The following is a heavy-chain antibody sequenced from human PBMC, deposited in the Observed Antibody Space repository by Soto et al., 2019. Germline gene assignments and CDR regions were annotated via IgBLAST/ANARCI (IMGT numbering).Heavy chain of an antibody. V-gene: IGHV4-38-2*01. CDR2: IYHGGSA. CDR1: DYPTTSDYY. D-gene: IGHD3-22*01. J-gene: IGHJ3*02. Sequence: SETLSLTCVVSDYPTTSDYYWAWIRQPPGKGLEWIGSIYHGGSAYYNPSLNSRVTILVDTSNKQVSLRVTSVTAADTAVYYCARYRYYFDASGNYRTHAVDIWGPGTLVT. CDR3: ARYRYYFDASGNYRTHAVDI.